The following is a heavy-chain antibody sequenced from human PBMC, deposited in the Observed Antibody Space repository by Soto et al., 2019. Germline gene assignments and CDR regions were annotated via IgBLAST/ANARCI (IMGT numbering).Heavy chain of an antibody. J-gene: IGHJ4*02. CDR2: IYSGGST. V-gene: IGHV3-66*01. D-gene: IGHD1-26*01. Sequence: EVQLVESGGGLVQPGGSLRLSCAASGFTVSSNYMSWVRQAPGKGLEWVSVIYSGGSTYYADSVKGRFTISRDNSKNKLCLQMHGLRAEDTAVYYCARDVVVGGSYVLDYWGQGTLVTVSS. CDR1: GFTVSSNY. CDR3: ARDVVVGGSYVLDY.